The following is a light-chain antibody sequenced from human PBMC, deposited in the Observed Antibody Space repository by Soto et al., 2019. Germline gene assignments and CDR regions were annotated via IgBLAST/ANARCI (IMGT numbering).Light chain of an antibody. CDR2: GTS. CDR1: QSVTDTY. Sequence: DIVSTQSPGTLSLSVGERAALSCRASQSVTDTYLAWYQQKPGQAPRLIIYGTSIKATGISDRFTGSGSGTDFTLTISRLAPEDFAVYYCQQYGSSPVTFGGGTRVEI. CDR3: QQYGSSPVT. J-gene: IGKJ4*01. V-gene: IGKV3-20*01.